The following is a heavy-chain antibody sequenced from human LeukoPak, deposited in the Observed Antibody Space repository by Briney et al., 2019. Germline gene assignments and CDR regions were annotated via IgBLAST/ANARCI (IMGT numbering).Heavy chain of an antibody. CDR1: GGSISSTTYY. J-gene: IGHJ3*02. D-gene: IGHD1-1*01. Sequence: SETLSLTCTVSGGSISSTTYYWGWVRQPPGKGLEWIGYIYYSGSTNYNPSLKSRVTISVDTSKNQFSLKLSSVTAADTAVYYCAREPTGSLDAFDIWGQGTMVTVSS. V-gene: IGHV4-61*01. CDR3: AREPTGSLDAFDI. CDR2: IYYSGST.